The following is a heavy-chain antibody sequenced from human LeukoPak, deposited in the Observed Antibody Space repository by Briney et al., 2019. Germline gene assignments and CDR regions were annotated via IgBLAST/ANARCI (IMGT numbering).Heavy chain of an antibody. D-gene: IGHD6-19*01. CDR2: IYYSGST. J-gene: IGHJ4*02. Sequence: SETLSLTCTVSGGSISSGDYYWSWIRQPPGKGLEWIGYIYYSGSTYYNPSLKSRVTISVDTSKNQFSLKLSSVTAADTAVYYCARVSSLRPYYFDYWGQGTLVTVSS. CDR1: GGSISSGDYY. CDR3: ARVSSLRPYYFDY. V-gene: IGHV4-30-4*01.